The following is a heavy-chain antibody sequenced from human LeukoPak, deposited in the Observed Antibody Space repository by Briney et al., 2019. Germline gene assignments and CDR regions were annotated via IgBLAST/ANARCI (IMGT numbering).Heavy chain of an antibody. Sequence: ASVKVSCKASGYTFTSYGISWVRQAPGQGLEWMGWTSAYNGNTNYAQKLQGRVTMTTDTSTSTAYMELRSLRSDDTAVYYCARKTAPSAGYSSSPARLGFDPWGQGTLVTVSS. CDR1: GYTFTSYG. D-gene: IGHD6-6*01. CDR3: ARKTAPSAGYSSSPARLGFDP. CDR2: TSAYNGNT. V-gene: IGHV1-18*01. J-gene: IGHJ5*02.